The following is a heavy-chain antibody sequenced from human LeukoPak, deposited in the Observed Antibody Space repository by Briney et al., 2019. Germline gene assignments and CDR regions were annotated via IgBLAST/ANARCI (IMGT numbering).Heavy chain of an antibody. CDR1: GFTFSSYA. CDR3: AKAPVTTCRGAYCYPFDY. Sequence: GGSLRLSCAASGFTFSSYAMSWVRQAPGKGLEWVSAISGSGGSTYYADSVKGRFTISRDNSKNTLYLQMNSLRAEDTAVYYCAKAPVTTCRGAYCYPFDYWGQGTLVTVSS. V-gene: IGHV3-23*01. CDR2: ISGSGGST. J-gene: IGHJ4*02. D-gene: IGHD2-21*01.